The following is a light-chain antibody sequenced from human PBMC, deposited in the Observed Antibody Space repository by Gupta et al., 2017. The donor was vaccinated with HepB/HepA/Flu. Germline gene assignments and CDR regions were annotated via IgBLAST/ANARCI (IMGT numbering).Light chain of an antibody. V-gene: IGKV2-28*01. CDR1: QSLLHSNGLNY. CDR3: REAVQTPPT. J-gene: IGKJ1*01. CDR2: LRS. Sequence: DIVMTQSPLSLPVTPGEPASISCRSSQSLLHSNGLNYLHSYLQKPGQSPQRVIYLRSNRASGVRDRFPPRTPLSDIALKISIVEVTDIGVYISREAVQTPPTF.